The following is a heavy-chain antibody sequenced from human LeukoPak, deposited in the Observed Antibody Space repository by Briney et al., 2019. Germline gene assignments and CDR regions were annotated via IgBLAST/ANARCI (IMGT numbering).Heavy chain of an antibody. CDR3: ARSEDYYDSSGHAFDF. CDR2: IYYSGST. V-gene: IGHV4-59*01. Sequence: SETLSLTCTVSGGSINSYYWSWIRQPPGKGPEWIGYIYYSGSTNYNPSLKSRVTISVDTSKNQFSLKLSSVTAADTAVYYCARSEDYYDSSGHAFDFWGQGTLVTVSS. J-gene: IGHJ4*02. D-gene: IGHD3-22*01. CDR1: GGSINSYY.